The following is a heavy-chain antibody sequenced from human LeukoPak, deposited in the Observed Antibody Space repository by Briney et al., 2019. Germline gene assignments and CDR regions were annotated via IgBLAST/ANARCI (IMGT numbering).Heavy chain of an antibody. CDR1: GFTFSSYW. D-gene: IGHD2-2*01. J-gene: IGHJ6*02. CDR2: IKQDGSEK. V-gene: IGHV3-7*01. CDR3: ARDIVVVPAVTSIYYYGMDV. Sequence: GGSLRLSCAASGFTFSSYWMSWVRQAPGKGLEWVANIKQDGSEKYYVDSVKGRFTISRDNAKNSLYLQMNSLRAEDTAVYYCARDIVVVPAVTSIYYYGMDVWGRGTTVTVS.